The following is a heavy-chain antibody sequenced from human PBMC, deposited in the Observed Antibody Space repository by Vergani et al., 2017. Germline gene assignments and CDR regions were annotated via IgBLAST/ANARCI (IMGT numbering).Heavy chain of an antibody. V-gene: IGHV1-69-2*01. J-gene: IGHJ4*02. CDR2: VDPEDGET. CDR3: ARDTTSPYDILTGYYMGKMDY. Sequence: EVQLVQSGAEVKKPGATMKISCKVSGYTFTDHYMHWVKQAPGKGLEWMGLVDPEDGETIYAEKFKGRVTIAADTSTDTAHLELSSLRSEDTAVYYCARDTTSPYDILTGYYMGKMDYWGQGTLVTVSS. D-gene: IGHD3-9*01. CDR1: GYTFTDHY.